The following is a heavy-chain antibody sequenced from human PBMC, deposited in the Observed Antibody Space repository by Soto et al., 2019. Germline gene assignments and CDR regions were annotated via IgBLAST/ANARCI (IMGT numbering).Heavy chain of an antibody. CDR1: GFTFSSYS. D-gene: IGHD3-16*02. J-gene: IGHJ4*02. Sequence: GGSLRLSCAASGFTFSSYSMNWVRKAPGKGLEWVSSISSSSSYIYYADSVKGRFTISRDNAKNSLYLQMNSLRAEDTAVYYCARDLPNTRYFDYWGQGTQVTVSS. V-gene: IGHV3-21*01. CDR2: ISSSSSYI. CDR3: ARDLPNTRYFDY.